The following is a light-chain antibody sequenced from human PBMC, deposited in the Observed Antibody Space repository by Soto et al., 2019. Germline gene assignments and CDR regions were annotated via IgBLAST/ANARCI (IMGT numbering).Light chain of an antibody. J-gene: IGKJ1*01. CDR1: QSVTSAS. CDR2: GAF. Sequence: EIVLTQSPGTLSLSPGERATLSCRSSQSVTSASLTWYLQKPGQAPRLLIYGAFNRATGIPDRFSGSGSGADFTLTVSRLEPEDFGLYYCQQYRASPPSWTFGQGTKVEIK. CDR3: QQYRASPPSWT. V-gene: IGKV3-20*01.